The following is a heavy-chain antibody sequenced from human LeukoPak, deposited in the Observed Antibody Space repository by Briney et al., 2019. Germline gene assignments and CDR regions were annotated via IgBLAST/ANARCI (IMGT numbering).Heavy chain of an antibody. V-gene: IGHV3-33*01. J-gene: IGHJ4*02. CDR3: ARDTLTFYYYDSSGYPY. CDR1: GFTFSSYG. Sequence: PGGSLRLSCAASGFTFSSYGMHWVRQAPGKGLEWVAVIWYDGSNKYYADSVKGRFTISRDNSKNTLYLQMNSLRAEDTAVYYCARDTLTFYYYDSSGYPYWGQGTLVTVSS. D-gene: IGHD3-22*01. CDR2: IWYDGSNK.